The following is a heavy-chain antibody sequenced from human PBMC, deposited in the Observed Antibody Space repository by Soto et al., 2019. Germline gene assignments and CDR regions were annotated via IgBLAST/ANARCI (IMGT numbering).Heavy chain of an antibody. D-gene: IGHD3-22*01. CDR1: GFTFSSYS. V-gene: IGHV3-21*01. CDR3: ARGGGRDYYDSSGYYPPAAFDI. CDR2: ISSSSSYI. J-gene: IGHJ3*02. Sequence: GGSLRLSCAASGFTFSSYSMNWVRQAPGKGLEWVSSISSSSSYIYYADSVKGRFTISRDNAKNSLYLQMNSLRAEDTAVYYCARGGGRDYYDSSGYYPPAAFDIWGQGTMVTVSS.